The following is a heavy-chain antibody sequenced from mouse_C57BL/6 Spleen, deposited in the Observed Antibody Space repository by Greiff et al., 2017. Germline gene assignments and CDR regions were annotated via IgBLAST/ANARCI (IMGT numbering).Heavy chain of an antibody. CDR1: GYTFTSYW. V-gene: IGHV1-61*01. CDR2: IYPSDSET. J-gene: IGHJ3*01. Sequence: QVQLQQPGAELVRPGSSVKLSCKASGYTFTSYWMDWVKQRPGQGLEWIGNIYPSDSETHYNQKFKDKATLTVDKSSSTAYMQLSSLTSEDSAVYYCASTLYFVFAYWGQGTLVTVAA. D-gene: IGHD2-1*01. CDR3: ASTLYFVFAY.